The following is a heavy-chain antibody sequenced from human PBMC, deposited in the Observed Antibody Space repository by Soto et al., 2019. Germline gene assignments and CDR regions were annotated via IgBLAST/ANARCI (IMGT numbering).Heavy chain of an antibody. Sequence: SGPTLVNPTQTLTLTCSFSGFSLSTSAVGVGWIRQPPGKALEWLALIYWDDDKRSSPSLKSRLTITKDTSKNKVVLTMTNMDPVDTATYYCAHRYSRPDYDSSGYYEYWGQGTLVTVSA. J-gene: IGHJ4*02. CDR3: AHRYSRPDYDSSGYYEY. V-gene: IGHV2-5*02. CDR1: GFSLSTSAVG. CDR2: IYWDDDK. D-gene: IGHD3-22*01.